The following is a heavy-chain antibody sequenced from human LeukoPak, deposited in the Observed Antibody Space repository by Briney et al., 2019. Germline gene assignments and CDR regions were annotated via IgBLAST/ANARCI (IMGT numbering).Heavy chain of an antibody. CDR1: GFTFRTYG. CDR3: ARDRGYSYGYFDS. V-gene: IGHV3-33*01. J-gene: IGHJ4*02. D-gene: IGHD5-18*01. CDR2: IWYDGSNE. Sequence: GGSLRLSCAASGFTFRTYGMHWVRQAPGKGLEWVALIWYDGSNEYYADSVKGRFTISRDNSKNTLYLQMNSLRAEDTAVYYCARDRGYSYGYFDSWGQGTLVTVSS.